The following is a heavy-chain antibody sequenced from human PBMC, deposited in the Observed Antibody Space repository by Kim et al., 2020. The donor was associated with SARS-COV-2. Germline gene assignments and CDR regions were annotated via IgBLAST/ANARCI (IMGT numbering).Heavy chain of an antibody. Sequence: RFTISRDNSKNTLYLQMNSLRAEDTAVYYCARESGELFQNYYYYYGMDVWGQGTTVTVSS. CDR3: ARESGELFQNYYYYYGMDV. J-gene: IGHJ6*02. D-gene: IGHD3-10*01. V-gene: IGHV3-30*07.